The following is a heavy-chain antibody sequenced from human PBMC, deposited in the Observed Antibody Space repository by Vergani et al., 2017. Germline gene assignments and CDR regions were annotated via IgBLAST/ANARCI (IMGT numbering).Heavy chain of an antibody. D-gene: IGHD2-2*02. CDR2: ISSSSSTI. J-gene: IGHJ4*02. Sequence: EVQLVESGGGLVQPGRSLRLSCAASGFTFSSYSMNWVRQAPGKGLEWVSYISSSSSTIYYADSVKGRFTISRDNAKNSLYLQMNSLRAEDTAVYYCARDLYCSSTSCYNFDYWGQGTLVTVSS. CDR1: GFTFSSYS. V-gene: IGHV3-48*01. CDR3: ARDLYCSSTSCYNFDY.